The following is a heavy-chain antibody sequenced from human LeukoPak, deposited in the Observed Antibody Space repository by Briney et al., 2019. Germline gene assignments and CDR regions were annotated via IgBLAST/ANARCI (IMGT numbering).Heavy chain of an antibody. CDR2: INPNSGGT. CDR3: ARTPSSSWYGNWFDP. Sequence: ASVKVSCKASGYTFTGYYMHWVRQAPGQGLEWMGWINPNSGGTNYAQKFQGWVTMTRDTSISTAYMELSRLRSDDTAVYYCARTPSSSWYGNWFDPWGQGTLVTVSS. CDR1: GYTFTGYY. D-gene: IGHD6-13*01. J-gene: IGHJ5*02. V-gene: IGHV1-2*04.